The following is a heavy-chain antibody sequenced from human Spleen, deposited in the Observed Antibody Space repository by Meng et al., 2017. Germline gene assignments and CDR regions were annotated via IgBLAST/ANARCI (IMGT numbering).Heavy chain of an antibody. Sequence: QVNRLKAGPEVKKPGASVKLSCKPSGYTFAAYWIHWSRQAPGQGLEWMGRIDPNNDHTQYAQNFQGRVTMTSDTSISTVYMELNGLRSDDTAVYYCARDEDISAAGKLFGDYWGQGTLVTVSS. CDR1: GYTFAAYW. D-gene: IGHD6-13*01. CDR3: ARDEDISAAGKLFGDY. CDR2: IDPNNDHT. V-gene: IGHV1-2*06. J-gene: IGHJ4*02.